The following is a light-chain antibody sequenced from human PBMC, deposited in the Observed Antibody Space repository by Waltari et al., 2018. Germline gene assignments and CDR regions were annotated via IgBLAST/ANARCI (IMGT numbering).Light chain of an antibody. CDR1: QRVANNY. Sequence: EIVLTQSPGTLSLSPGEGATLSCRASQRVANNYVAWYRQKPGQAPSLLLYHAPSRATGVPDRISGSGSGTDFTLTLSRLEPEDFAVYFCQLYDSTHGFSFGQGTKLEIK. CDR2: HAP. CDR3: QLYDSTHGFS. V-gene: IGKV3-20*01. J-gene: IGKJ2*03.